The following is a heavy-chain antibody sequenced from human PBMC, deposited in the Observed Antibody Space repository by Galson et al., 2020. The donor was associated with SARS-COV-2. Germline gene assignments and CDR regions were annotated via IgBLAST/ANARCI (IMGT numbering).Heavy chain of an antibody. J-gene: IGHJ4*02. CDR3: AQTGTYSIRCFDY. CDR1: GFTFSSYA. Sequence: GGSLRLSCAASGFTFSSYAMSWVRQAPGKGLEWVSTIYGGGATRYGDSVKGRFTVFRDNSKNTLYLEMNSLRAEDTAVYYCAQTGTYSIRCFDYWGQGTLVTVSS. V-gene: IGHV3-23*03. D-gene: IGHD1-26*01. CDR2: IYGGGAT.